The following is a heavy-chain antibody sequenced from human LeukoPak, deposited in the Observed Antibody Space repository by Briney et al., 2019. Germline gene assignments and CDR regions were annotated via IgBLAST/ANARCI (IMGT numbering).Heavy chain of an antibody. Sequence: GGSLRLSCAASGFTFRNYAMSWVRQAPGKGLEWVLYISSSSTIYYADSVKGRFTISRDNAKNSLYLQMNSLRDEDTAVYYCARDGMVRGVIIWDAFDIWGQGTMVTVSS. V-gene: IGHV3-48*02. CDR2: ISSSSTI. J-gene: IGHJ3*02. CDR1: GFTFRNYA. D-gene: IGHD3-10*01. CDR3: ARDGMVRGVIIWDAFDI.